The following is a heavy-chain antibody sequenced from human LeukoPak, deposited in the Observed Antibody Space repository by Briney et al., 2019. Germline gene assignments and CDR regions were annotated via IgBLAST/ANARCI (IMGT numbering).Heavy chain of an antibody. Sequence: SETLSLTCVVYGGSFSGYYWSWIRQPPGKGLEWIGEINHSGSTNYNPSLKSRVTISVDTSKNQFSLKLSSVTAADTAVYYCARGPHTGVNYYDSSGYYYWGQGTLVTVSS. CDR2: INHSGST. J-gene: IGHJ4*02. CDR3: ARGPHTGVNYYDSSGYYY. V-gene: IGHV4-34*01. D-gene: IGHD3-22*01. CDR1: GGSFSGYY.